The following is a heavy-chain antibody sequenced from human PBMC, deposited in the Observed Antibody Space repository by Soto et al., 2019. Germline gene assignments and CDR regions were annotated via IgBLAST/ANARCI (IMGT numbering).Heavy chain of an antibody. CDR2: IYYSGST. Sequence: SDTLSLTCTVSGGSISSYYWSWIRQPPGKGLEWIGYIYYSGSTNYNPSLKSRVTISVDTSKNQFSLKLSSVTAADTAVYYCARDIGEIAAAGGGYYYYYGMDVWGQGTTVTVSS. CDR1: GGSISSYY. J-gene: IGHJ6*02. D-gene: IGHD6-13*01. V-gene: IGHV4-59*01. CDR3: ARDIGEIAAAGGGYYYYYGMDV.